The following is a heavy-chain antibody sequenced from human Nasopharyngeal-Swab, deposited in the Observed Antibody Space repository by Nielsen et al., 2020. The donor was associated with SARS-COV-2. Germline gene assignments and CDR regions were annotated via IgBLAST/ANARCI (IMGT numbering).Heavy chain of an antibody. CDR2: ISSNGGST. Sequence: GESLKISCAASGFTFSSYAMHWVRQAPGKGLEYVLAISSNGGSTYYANSVKGRFTISRDNSKNTLYLQMGSLRAEDMAVYYCARAEGGAPRYAFDIWGQGTMVTVSS. V-gene: IGHV3-64*01. J-gene: IGHJ3*02. CDR3: ARAEGGAPRYAFDI. CDR1: GFTFSSYA. D-gene: IGHD3-16*01.